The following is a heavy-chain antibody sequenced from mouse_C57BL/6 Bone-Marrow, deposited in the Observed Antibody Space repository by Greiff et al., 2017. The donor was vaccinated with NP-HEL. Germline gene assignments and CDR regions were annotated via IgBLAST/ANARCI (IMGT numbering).Heavy chain of an antibody. J-gene: IGHJ3*01. CDR1: GYTFTSYD. CDR3: ARAAYYSNDWFAY. V-gene: IGHV1-85*01. Sequence: VQLQQSGPELVKPGASVKLSCKASGYTFTSYDINWVKQRPGQGLEWIGRIYPRDGSTKYNAKFKGKATLTVDTSSSTAYMELHSLTYEDAADYCCARAAYYSNDWFAYWGEGTLVTVSA. CDR2: IYPRDGST. D-gene: IGHD2-5*01.